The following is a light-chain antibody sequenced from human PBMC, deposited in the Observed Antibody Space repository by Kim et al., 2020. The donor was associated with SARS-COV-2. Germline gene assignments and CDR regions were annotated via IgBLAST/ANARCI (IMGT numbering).Light chain of an antibody. J-gene: IGKJ4*01. CDR1: QSVSSSF. CDR2: GAS. V-gene: IGKV3-20*01. CDR3: QQYGSSPLT. Sequence: EIVLTQSPGTLSLSPGERATLSCRASQSVSSSFVAWHQQKPGQAPRLLIYGASSRATDIRDRFSGSGSGTDFTLTISRLEPEDFAVYYCQQYGSSPLTFGGGTKLEIK.